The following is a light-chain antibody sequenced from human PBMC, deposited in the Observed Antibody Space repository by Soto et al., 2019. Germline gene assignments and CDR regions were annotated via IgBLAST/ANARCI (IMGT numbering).Light chain of an antibody. CDR3: QQRSNWPLT. J-gene: IGKJ4*01. Sequence: EIVMTQSPATLSVSPGERVTLSCRARQSVGSNLAWYQQKPGQAPRLLIYGASTRATGIPARFSGSGSGTDFTLTISNLEPEDFAVYYCQQRSNWPLTFGGGTKVDIK. CDR2: GAS. CDR1: QSVGSN. V-gene: IGKV3-15*01.